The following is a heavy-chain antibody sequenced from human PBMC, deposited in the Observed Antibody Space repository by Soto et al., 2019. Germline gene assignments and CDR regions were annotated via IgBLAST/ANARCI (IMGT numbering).Heavy chain of an antibody. CDR3: ARGRVGATNWNWFDP. D-gene: IGHD1-26*01. Sequence: SETLSLTCAVYGGSFSDYYWSWIRQPPGKGLEWIGEINQSGSTNYNPSLKSRVTISVXXXXXXFXLXLXXXTAADTAVYYCARGRVGATNWNWFDPWGQGTLVT. CDR1: GGSFSDYY. J-gene: IGHJ5*02. V-gene: IGHV4-34*01. CDR2: INQSGST.